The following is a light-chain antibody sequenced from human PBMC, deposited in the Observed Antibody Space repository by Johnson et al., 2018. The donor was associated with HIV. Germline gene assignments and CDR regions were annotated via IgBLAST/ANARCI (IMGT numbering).Light chain of an antibody. CDR3: GTWDSSLSAPV. CDR2: DNN. CDR1: SSNIGNNY. V-gene: IGLV1-51*01. Sequence: QSVLTQPPSVSAAPGQKVTISCSGSSSNIGNNYVSWYKQFPGTAPKLLMYDNNKRPSGIPDRFSGSKSGTSATLGITGLQTGDEADYYCGTWDSSLSAPVVGTGTKVTVL. J-gene: IGLJ1*01.